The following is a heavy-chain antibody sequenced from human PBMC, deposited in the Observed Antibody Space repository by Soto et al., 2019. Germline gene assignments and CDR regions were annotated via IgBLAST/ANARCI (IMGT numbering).Heavy chain of an antibody. V-gene: IGHV4-39*01. CDR1: GGSLSNSNYY. J-gene: IGHJ4*02. CDR3: VSQRTSVLTQAYFDY. Sequence: PSETLPLTCTVSGGSLSNSNYYWRWIRHSPGKGLEWIGSVYYRGRSYSKASVKSRVTMSVDTSKNQFSLNLNSVTASDTAVYYCVSQRTSVLTQAYFDYWGPGALVTVSS. CDR2: VYYRGRS. D-gene: IGHD2-8*01.